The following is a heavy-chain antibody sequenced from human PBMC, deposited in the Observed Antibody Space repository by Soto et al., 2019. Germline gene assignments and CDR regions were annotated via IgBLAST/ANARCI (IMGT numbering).Heavy chain of an antibody. J-gene: IGHJ4*02. CDR2: SYYSGTT. V-gene: IGHV4-59*08. CDR1: GGSIRNYY. Sequence: SETLSLTCTVSGGSIRNYYWSWIRQPPGKGLEWIGYSYYSGTTNYNPSLKSRVTVSVDTSKNQFSLKLSSVTATDTAVYYCARHDIEAVTAGFDSWGQGTLVTVSS. CDR3: ARHDIEAVTAGFDS. D-gene: IGHD3-9*01.